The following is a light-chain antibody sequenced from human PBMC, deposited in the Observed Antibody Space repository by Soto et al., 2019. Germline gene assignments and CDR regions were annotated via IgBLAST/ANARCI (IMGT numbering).Light chain of an antibody. Sequence: EIVLTQSPATLSLSPGNRATLSCRASQSLSSSLAWYQHQPGQAPRLLIYDASNSATGIPARFSGSGSGTYFTLSISSLEPEDFAVYYCQHRSNWPSVTFGGGTKLEIK. V-gene: IGKV3-11*01. CDR3: QHRSNWPSVT. J-gene: IGKJ4*01. CDR2: DAS. CDR1: QSLSSS.